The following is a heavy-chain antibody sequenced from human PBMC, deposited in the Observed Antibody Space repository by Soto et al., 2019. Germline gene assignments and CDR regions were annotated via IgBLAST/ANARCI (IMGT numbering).Heavy chain of an antibody. CDR3: ARDEVSLYGSLAYYYGMDV. CDR1: GYTFPSYA. CDR2: INAGNGNT. J-gene: IGHJ6*02. V-gene: IGHV1-3*01. Sequence: ASVKVSCKASGYTFPSYAMHWVRQAPGQRLEWMGWINAGNGNTKYSQKFQGRVTITRDTSASTAYMELSSLRSEDTAVYYCARDEVSLYGSLAYYYGMDVWGQGTTVTVTS. D-gene: IGHD3-10*01.